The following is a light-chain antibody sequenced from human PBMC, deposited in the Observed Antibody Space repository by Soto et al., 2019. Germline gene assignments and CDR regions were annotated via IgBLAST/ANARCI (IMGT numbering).Light chain of an antibody. CDR3: QQYAKLPIT. V-gene: IGKV1-5*03. CDR1: QRIGTW. CDR2: KAT. Sequence: GDRVTITCRASQRIGTWLAWYQQKPGTAPKLLIYKATILQSGVPSRFSGSGSGTEFTLAISSLQPDDFATYSCQQYAKLPITFGLGTRLEIK. J-gene: IGKJ5*01.